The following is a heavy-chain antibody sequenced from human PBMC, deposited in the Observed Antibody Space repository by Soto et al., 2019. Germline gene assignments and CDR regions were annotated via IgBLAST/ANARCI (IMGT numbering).Heavy chain of an antibody. CDR3: VKERYAQLWLEDYGMDV. J-gene: IGHJ6*02. V-gene: IGHV3-30*18. CDR2: ISYDGTDK. D-gene: IGHD5-18*01. CDR1: GFTFSSYG. Sequence: GGSLRLSCAASGFTFSSYGIHWVRPAPGKGLEWVALISYDGTDKYYADSVKGRFTISRDNSKNTLYLQMSSLGPEDTAVYYCVKERYAQLWLEDYGMDVWGQGTTVTV.